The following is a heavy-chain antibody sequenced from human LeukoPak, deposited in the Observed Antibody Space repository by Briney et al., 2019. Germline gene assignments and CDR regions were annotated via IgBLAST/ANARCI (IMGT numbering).Heavy chain of an antibody. CDR2: ISWDGGST. J-gene: IGHJ4*02. CDR3: AKGVVGYNYADY. Sequence: GGSLRLSCAASGFTFDDYTMHWVRQATGKGLEWVYLISWDGGSTYYADSVKGRFTISRENSKISLYLQMNSLRTEDTALYYCAKGVVGYNYADYWGQGTLVTVSS. CDR1: GFTFDDYT. D-gene: IGHD5-24*01. V-gene: IGHV3-43*01.